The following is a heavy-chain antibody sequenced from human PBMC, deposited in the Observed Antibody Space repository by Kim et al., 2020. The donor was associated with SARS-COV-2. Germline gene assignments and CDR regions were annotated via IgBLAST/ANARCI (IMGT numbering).Heavy chain of an antibody. V-gene: IGHV3-21*01. CDR2: ISSSSYI. J-gene: IGHJ4*01. Sequence: GGSLRLSCAASGFTFSSYSMNWVRQAPGKGLEWVSSISSSSYICYADSVKGRFTISRDNAKNSLYLQMNSLRAEDTAVYYCARDRPDIVVVPAAHDYWGQGTLVTVS. D-gene: IGHD2-2*01. CDR1: GFTFSSYS. CDR3: ARDRPDIVVVPAAHDY.